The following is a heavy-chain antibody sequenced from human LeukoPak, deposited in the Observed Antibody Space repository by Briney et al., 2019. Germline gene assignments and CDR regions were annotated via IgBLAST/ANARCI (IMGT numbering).Heavy chain of an antibody. J-gene: IGHJ4*02. V-gene: IGHV3-21*01. CDR2: ISSSSSYI. CDR1: GFTVSSNY. Sequence: GGSLRLSCAASGFTVSSNYMSWVRQAPGKGLEWVSSISSSSSYIYYADSVKGRFTISRDNAKNSLYLQMNSLRAEDTAVYYCASEGLDNWGQGTLVTVSS. CDR3: ASEGLDN.